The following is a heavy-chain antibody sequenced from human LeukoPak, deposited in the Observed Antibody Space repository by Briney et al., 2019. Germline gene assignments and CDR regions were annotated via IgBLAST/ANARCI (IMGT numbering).Heavy chain of an antibody. J-gene: IGHJ3*02. V-gene: IGHV1-69*05. D-gene: IGHD5-18*01. CDR1: GGTFSSYA. CDR2: IIPIFGTA. CDR3: ARDQWVDLRSPARGLYTAMVAEAAFDI. Sequence: ASVKVSCKASGGTFSSYAISWVRQAPGQGLEWMGRIIPIFGTANYAQKFQGRVTITTDESTSTAYIELSSLRSEETAVYYCARDQWVDLRSPARGLYTAMVAEAAFDIWGQGTLVTVSS.